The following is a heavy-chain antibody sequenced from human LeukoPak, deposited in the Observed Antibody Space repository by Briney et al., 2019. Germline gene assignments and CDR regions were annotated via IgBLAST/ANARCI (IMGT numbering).Heavy chain of an antibody. Sequence: GGSLRLSCVASGITFSRQWMTWVRQAPGKGLEWVANIKEDGTKRNYVDSVKGRFTISRDNAKNSLYLQMNSLRAEDTVVYYCATPLDYSDSSGYHQGGDWGQGTLVTVSS. J-gene: IGHJ4*02. CDR2: IKEDGTKR. CDR3: ATPLDYSDSSGYHQGGD. CDR1: GITFSRQW. D-gene: IGHD3-22*01. V-gene: IGHV3-7*03.